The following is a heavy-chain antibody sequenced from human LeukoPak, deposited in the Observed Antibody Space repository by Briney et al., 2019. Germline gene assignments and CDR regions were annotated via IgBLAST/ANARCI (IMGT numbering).Heavy chain of an antibody. CDR2: IKQDGSEI. CDR1: GFTFSSHW. CDR3: ARWRTSNWSEFDY. D-gene: IGHD6-13*01. J-gene: IGHJ4*02. V-gene: IGHV3-7*05. Sequence: GGSLRLSCAASGFTFSSHWVAWLRQAPEKGLEWVANIKQDGSEIYYVDSVKGRFTISRDNAKNSLYLQMNSLRAEDTAVYFCARWRTSNWSEFDYWGQGPLVTVSS.